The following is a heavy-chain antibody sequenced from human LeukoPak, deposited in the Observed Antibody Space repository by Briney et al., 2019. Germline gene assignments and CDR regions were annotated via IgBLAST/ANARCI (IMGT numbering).Heavy chain of an antibody. CDR2: INLNSGGR. J-gene: IGHJ4*02. CDR3: GRDMVYTAMVSYY. Sequence: AAVKVSCKSSGYTFTGYYKHWVRQAPAPGLEWMGWINLNSGGRNYAQKFQGRVTMTRATSISTAYMALSRLRSDDTAVCYCGRDMVYTAMVSYYWGQGALVTVSS. CDR1: GYTFTGYY. V-gene: IGHV1-2*02. D-gene: IGHD5-18*01.